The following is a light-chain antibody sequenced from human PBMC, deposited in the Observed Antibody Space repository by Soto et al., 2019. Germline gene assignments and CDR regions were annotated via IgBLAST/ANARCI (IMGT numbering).Light chain of an antibody. CDR3: QQYGTSHLFT. V-gene: IGKV3-20*01. CDR2: GAS. J-gene: IGKJ3*01. CDR1: QSVSSSY. Sequence: EIVLTQSPGTLSLSPGERATLSCRASQSVSSSYLAWYQQKPGQAPRLLIYGASNRASGISDRFSGSGSGTDFTLTISRLEPEDFAVYYCQQYGTSHLFTFGPGTTVDLK.